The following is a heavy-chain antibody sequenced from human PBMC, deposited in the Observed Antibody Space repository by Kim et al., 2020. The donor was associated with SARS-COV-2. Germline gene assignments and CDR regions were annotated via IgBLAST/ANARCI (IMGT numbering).Heavy chain of an antibody. V-gene: IGHV3-23*03. CDR1: GFTFSNYA. J-gene: IGHJ3*02. CDR3: VKTLTYYYDSSAYYRAFDI. CDR2: IYSGDTYSGGSTT. Sequence: GGSLRLSCAASGFTFSNYAMSWVRQAPGKGLEWVSLIYSGDTYSGGSTTYYADSVKGRFTISRDDSKNTLYLQMNSLRAGDTAVYYCVKTLTYYYDSSAYYRAFDIWGQGTMVTVSS. D-gene: IGHD3-22*01.